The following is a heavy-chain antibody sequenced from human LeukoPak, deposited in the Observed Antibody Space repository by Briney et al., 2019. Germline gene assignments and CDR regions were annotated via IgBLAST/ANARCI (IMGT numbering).Heavy chain of an antibody. V-gene: IGHV4-34*01. CDR2: INHSGST. CDR3: AGRVEMATTDNWFDP. CDR1: GGSFSGYY. J-gene: IGHJ5*02. Sequence: SETLSLTCAVYGGSFSGYYWSWIRQPPGKGLEWIGEINHSGSTNYNPSLKSRVTISVDTSKNQFSLKLSSVTAADTAVYYCAGRVEMATTDNWFDPWGQGTLVTVSS. D-gene: IGHD5-24*01.